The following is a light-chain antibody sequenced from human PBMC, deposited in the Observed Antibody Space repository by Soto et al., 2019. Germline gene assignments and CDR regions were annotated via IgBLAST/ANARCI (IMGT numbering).Light chain of an antibody. J-gene: IGKJ2*01. Sequence: DIQMTQSPSSLSVSVGDRVTITCRASQDISNYLAWYQQKPGKVPKVLIYSASTLQTGVQSRFNGSGFGTVFTLTINSLQPEDVATYYCQKYNSAPNTFGRGTRLEIK. CDR3: QKYNSAPNT. V-gene: IGKV1-27*01. CDR2: SAS. CDR1: QDISNY.